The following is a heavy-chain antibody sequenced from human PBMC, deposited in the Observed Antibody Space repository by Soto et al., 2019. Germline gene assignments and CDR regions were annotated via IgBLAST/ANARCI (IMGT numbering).Heavy chain of an antibody. CDR2: ISSSSSTI. CDR3: AVIVVPDYYYYGMDV. D-gene: IGHD2-2*01. V-gene: IGHV3-48*02. J-gene: IGHJ6*02. CDR1: GFTFSSYS. Sequence: GSLRLSCAASGFTFSSYSMNWVRQAPGKGLEWVSYISSSSSTIYYADSVKGRFTISRDNAKNSLYLQINSLRDEDTAVYYCAVIVVPDYYYYGMDVWGQETTVTVSS.